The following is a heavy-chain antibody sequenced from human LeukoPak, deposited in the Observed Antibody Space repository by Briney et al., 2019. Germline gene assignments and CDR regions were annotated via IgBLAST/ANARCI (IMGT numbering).Heavy chain of an antibody. CDR3: ARYRGASGYHFDY. Sequence: PSETLSLTCTVSGGSISSRSYYWGWIRQSPGKGLEWIGSMYYSGSTNYNPSLKSRVTISVDKSKNQFSLKLSSVTAADTAMYYCARYRGASGYHFDYWGQGTLVTVSS. V-gene: IGHV4-39*07. CDR2: MYYSGST. D-gene: IGHD5-12*01. CDR1: GGSISSRSYY. J-gene: IGHJ4*02.